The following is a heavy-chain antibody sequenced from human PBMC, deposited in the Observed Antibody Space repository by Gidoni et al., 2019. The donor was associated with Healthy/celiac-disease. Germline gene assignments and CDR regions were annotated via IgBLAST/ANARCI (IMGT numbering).Heavy chain of an antibody. D-gene: IGHD3-22*01. Sequence: QVQLVESGGGVVQPGRSLSLSCAASGFTFSSYGMHWVRQAPGKGLEWVAVISYDGSNKYYADSVKGRFTISRDNSKNTLYLQMNSLRAEDTAVYYCAKGHYYDSSGYYVENYYYGMDVWGQGTTVTVSS. CDR2: ISYDGSNK. CDR3: AKGHYYDSSGYYVENYYYGMDV. CDR1: GFTFSSYG. J-gene: IGHJ6*02. V-gene: IGHV3-30*18.